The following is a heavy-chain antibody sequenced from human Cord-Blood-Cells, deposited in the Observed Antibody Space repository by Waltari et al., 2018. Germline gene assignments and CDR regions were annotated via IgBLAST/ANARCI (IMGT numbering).Heavy chain of an antibody. V-gene: IGHV1-24*01. Sequence: QVQLVQSGAEVKKPGASVKVSCKVSGYTLTELSMHWLRQAPGKGLEWMGGLDPEDGETIYAQKFQGRVTMTEDTSTDTAYMELSSLRSEDTAVYYCATTEANSSSWPYDYWGQGTLVTVSS. D-gene: IGHD6-13*01. CDR3: ATTEANSSSWPYDY. CDR2: LDPEDGET. J-gene: IGHJ4*02. CDR1: GYTLTELS.